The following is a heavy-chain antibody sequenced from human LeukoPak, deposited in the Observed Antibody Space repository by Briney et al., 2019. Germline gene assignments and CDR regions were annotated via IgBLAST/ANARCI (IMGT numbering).Heavy chain of an antibody. CDR1: GFTFSPYW. CDR3: ARAGHYYFDY. Sequence: GGSLRLSCAASGFTFSPYWMTWVRQAPGKGLEWVANIKPDGSGQYYVDSVKGRFTISRDNAKNSLCLQMSSLRAEDTAVYYCARAGHYYFDYWGQGTLVTVSS. CDR2: IKPDGSGQ. D-gene: IGHD2-21*02. V-gene: IGHV3-7*01. J-gene: IGHJ4*02.